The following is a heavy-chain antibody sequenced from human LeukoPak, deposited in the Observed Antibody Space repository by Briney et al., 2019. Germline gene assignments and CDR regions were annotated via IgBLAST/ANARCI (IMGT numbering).Heavy chain of an antibody. CDR3: TTLGYDFWNGHGYYYMDV. V-gene: IGHV3-15*01. D-gene: IGHD3-3*01. CDR2: IKSKTDGGTT. CDR1: GFTFSNAW. Sequence: GGSLRLSCAASGFTFSNAWMSWVRQAPGKGLEWVGRIKSKTDGGTTDYAAPVKGRFTISRDDSKNTLYLQMNSLKTEDTAVYYCTTLGYDFWNGHGYYYMDVWGKGTTVTVSS. J-gene: IGHJ6*03.